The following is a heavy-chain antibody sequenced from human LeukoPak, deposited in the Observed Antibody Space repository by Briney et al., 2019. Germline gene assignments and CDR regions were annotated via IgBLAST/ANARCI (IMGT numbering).Heavy chain of an antibody. CDR2: IIPIFGTA. D-gene: IGHD3-22*01. J-gene: IGHJ5*02. Sequence: ASVKVSCKASGGTFSSYAISWVRQAPGQGLEWMGGIIPIFGTANYAQKFQGRVTITTDESTSTAYMELSSLRSEDTAVYYCARDRIPTFYDSSVGPRVKVWFDPWGQGTLVTVSS. CDR3: ARDRIPTFYDSSVGPRVKVWFDP. V-gene: IGHV1-69*05. CDR1: GGTFSSYA.